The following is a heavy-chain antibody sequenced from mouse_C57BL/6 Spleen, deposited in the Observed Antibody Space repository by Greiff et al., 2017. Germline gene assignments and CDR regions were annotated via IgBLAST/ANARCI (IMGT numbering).Heavy chain of an antibody. J-gene: IGHJ2*01. V-gene: IGHV7-3*01. CDR3: ARGGYGDY. D-gene: IGHD3-1*01. Sequence: DVMLVESGGGLVQPGGSLSLSCAASGFTFTDYYMSWVRQPPGKALEWLGIIRNKANGYTAEYSVSVKGRFTISRANSQSILYLQMNALGAEDSATYYCARGGYGDYWGQGTTLTVSS. CDR2: IRNKANGYTA. CDR1: GFTFTDYY.